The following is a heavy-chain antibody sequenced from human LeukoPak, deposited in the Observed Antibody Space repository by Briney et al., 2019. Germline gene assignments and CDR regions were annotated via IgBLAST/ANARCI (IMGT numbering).Heavy chain of an antibody. CDR2: ISYDGSNE. Sequence: GRSLRLSCAASGFTFSSYVMHWVRQAPGKGLEWVAIISYDGSNEYYADSVKGRFTISRDNAKNSLYLQMNSLRAEDTAVYYCARDQSVYDSSGYYPGAFDIWGQGTMVTVSS. CDR3: ARDQSVYDSSGYYPGAFDI. J-gene: IGHJ3*02. D-gene: IGHD3-22*01. CDR1: GFTFSSYV. V-gene: IGHV3-30*04.